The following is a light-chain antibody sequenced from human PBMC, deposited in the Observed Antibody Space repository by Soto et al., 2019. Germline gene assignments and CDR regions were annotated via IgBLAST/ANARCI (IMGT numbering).Light chain of an antibody. CDR1: SSNIGAGYD. V-gene: IGLV1-40*01. Sequence: QSVLTQPPSVSGAPGQRVTISCTGSSSNIGAGYDVHWYQQLPGTAPKLLIYGNSNRPSGVPDRFSGSKSGTSASLAITGLQAEDEADYYCHSYDSSLSGYVVGTGTKVTVL. CDR2: GNS. J-gene: IGLJ1*01. CDR3: HSYDSSLSGYV.